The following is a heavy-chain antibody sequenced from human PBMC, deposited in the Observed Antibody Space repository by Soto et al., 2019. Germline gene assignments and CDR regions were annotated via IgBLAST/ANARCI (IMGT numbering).Heavy chain of an antibody. J-gene: IGHJ4*02. D-gene: IGHD7-27*01. CDR2: IFDSGTT. Sequence: SETLSLTCTVSGGSITSDYSCWSWIRQPPGEGLEWIGHIFDSGTTYTNPSLGSQVAISLDTSKNHFSLTLSSVTAADTAVYYCARGPSGDKVHYWGQGALVTV. CDR3: ARGPSGDKVHY. V-gene: IGHV4-30-4*01. CDR1: GGSITSDYSC.